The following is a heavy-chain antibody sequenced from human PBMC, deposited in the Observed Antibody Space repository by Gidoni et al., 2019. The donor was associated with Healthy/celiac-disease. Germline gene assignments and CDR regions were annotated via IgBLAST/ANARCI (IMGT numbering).Heavy chain of an antibody. CDR3: TTDPQRGFWSGLVSDY. J-gene: IGHJ4*02. CDR1: GFTFSNAW. V-gene: IGHV3-15*01. CDR2: IKSKTDGGTT. Sequence: EVQLVESGGGLVKSGGSLRLSCAASGFTFSNAWMSWVRQAPGKGLEWVGRIKSKTDGGTTDYAAPVKGRFTISRDDSKNTLYLQMNSLKTEDTAVYYCTTDPQRGFWSGLVSDYWGQGTLVTVSS. D-gene: IGHD3-3*01.